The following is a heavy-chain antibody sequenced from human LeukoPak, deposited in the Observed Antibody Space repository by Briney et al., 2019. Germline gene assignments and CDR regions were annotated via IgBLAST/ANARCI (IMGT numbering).Heavy chain of an antibody. CDR3: ARDGQQLAGYYYYYYMDV. Sequence: GASVKVSCRASGGTFSSYAISWVRQAPGQGLEWMGGIIPILGTANYAQKFQGRVTITADESTSTAYMELSSLRSEDTAVYYCARDGQQLAGYYYYYYMDVWGKGTTVTVSS. CDR1: GGTFSSYA. D-gene: IGHD6-6*01. V-gene: IGHV1-69*01. J-gene: IGHJ6*03. CDR2: IIPILGTA.